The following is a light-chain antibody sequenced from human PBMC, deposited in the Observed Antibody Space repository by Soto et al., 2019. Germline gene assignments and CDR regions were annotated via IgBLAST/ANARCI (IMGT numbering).Light chain of an antibody. Sequence: DIQMTQSPSTLSGSVGDRVTITCRASQTISSWLAWYQQKPGKAPKLLIYKASTLKSGVPSRFSGSGSGTESTLTISSLQPDDFATYHCQHYNSYSAAFGQGTKVDIK. V-gene: IGKV1-5*03. J-gene: IGKJ1*01. CDR1: QTISSW. CDR3: QHYNSYSAA. CDR2: KAS.